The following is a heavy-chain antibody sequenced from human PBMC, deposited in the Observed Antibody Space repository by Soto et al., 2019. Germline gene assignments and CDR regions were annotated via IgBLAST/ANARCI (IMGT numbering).Heavy chain of an antibody. CDR3: ARDTGGSYDY. J-gene: IGHJ4*02. D-gene: IGHD1-26*01. CDR2: TRNKANSYST. CDR1: GFTFSDYY. Sequence: EVQLVESGGGLVQPGGSLRLSCAASGFTFSDYYMDWVHQVPGKGLEWVGRTRNKANSYSTEYAPSVKGRFTISRHDLEDSMYLQMNSLKTEDTAVYYCARDTGGSYDYWGQGALVTVSS. V-gene: IGHV3-72*01.